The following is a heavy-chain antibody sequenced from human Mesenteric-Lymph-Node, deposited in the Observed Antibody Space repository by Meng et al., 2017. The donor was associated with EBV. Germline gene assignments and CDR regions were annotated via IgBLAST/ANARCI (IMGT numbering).Heavy chain of an antibody. V-gene: IGHV1-3*01. J-gene: IGHJ4*01. Sequence: QVQLVQSGAEVKKPGASVKVSCKASGYTFTSYAMHWLRQAPGQRLEWMGWINAGNGNTKYSEKFQGRVTITRDTFASTAYMELSSLRSEDTAVYYCARGASTSWPVDYWGHGTLVTAPQ. D-gene: IGHD6-19*01. CDR1: GYTFTSYA. CDR3: ARGASTSWPVDY. CDR2: INAGNGNT.